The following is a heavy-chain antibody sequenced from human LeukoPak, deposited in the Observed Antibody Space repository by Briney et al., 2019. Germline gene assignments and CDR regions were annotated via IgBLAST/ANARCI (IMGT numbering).Heavy chain of an antibody. D-gene: IGHD1-26*01. Sequence: SETLSLTCTVSGGSISSYYWSWIRQPPGKGLEWIGYIYYSGSNNYNPSLKSRVTISVDTSKNQFSLKLSSVTAADTAVYYCATSSGNYYYWGQGTLVTVSS. CDR3: ATSSGNYYY. CDR1: GGSISSYY. CDR2: IYYSGSN. J-gene: IGHJ4*02. V-gene: IGHV4-59*08.